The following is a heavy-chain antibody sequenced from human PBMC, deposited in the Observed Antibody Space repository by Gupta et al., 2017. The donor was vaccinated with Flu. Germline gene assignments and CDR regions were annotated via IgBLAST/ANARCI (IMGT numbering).Heavy chain of an antibody. J-gene: IGHJ6*02. CDR1: GYTFTSYG. D-gene: IGHD2-2*02. V-gene: IGHV1-18*01. CDR2: ISAYNGNT. CDR3: ARGYCSSTSCYTDYYYYGMDV. Sequence: QVQLVQSGAEVKKPGASVKVSCKASGYTFTSYGISWVRQAPGQGLEWMGWISAYNGNTNYAQKLQGRVTMTTDTSTSTAYMELRSLRSDDTAVYYCARGYCSSTSCYTDYYYYGMDVWGQGTTVTVSS.